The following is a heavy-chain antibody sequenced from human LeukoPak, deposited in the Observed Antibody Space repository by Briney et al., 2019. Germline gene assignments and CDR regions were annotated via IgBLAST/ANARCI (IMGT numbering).Heavy chain of an antibody. CDR1: GYTFTSYY. Sequence: ASVKVSCKASGYTFTSYYMHWVRQAPGQGLEWMGLINPNGGSTGYAQKFQGRVTVTTDTSTSTVYMELNSLGSEDTAVYYCARERRAWGEDFWGQGTLVTVSS. V-gene: IGHV1-46*01. D-gene: IGHD3-16*01. CDR3: ARERRAWGEDF. CDR2: INPNGGST. J-gene: IGHJ4*02.